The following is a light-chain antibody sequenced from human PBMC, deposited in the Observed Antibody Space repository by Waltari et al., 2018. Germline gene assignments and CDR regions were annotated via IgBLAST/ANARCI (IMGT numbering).Light chain of an antibody. CDR2: DAS. V-gene: IGKV3-11*01. J-gene: IGKJ4*01. Sequence: DIVMTQSPDSLAVSLGERAALSCRASQSISTYLAWSQQKPGQPPRLLLYDASNRATGIPARFSGRGYGTDFTLTISSLEPEDFAIYYCQQRTDWLSFGGGTKVEIK. CDR1: QSISTY. CDR3: QQRTDWLS.